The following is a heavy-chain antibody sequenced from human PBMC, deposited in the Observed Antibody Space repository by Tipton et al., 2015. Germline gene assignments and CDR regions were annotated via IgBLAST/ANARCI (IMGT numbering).Heavy chain of an antibody. CDR1: GGSVSSGSYY. J-gene: IGHJ6*02. V-gene: IGHV4-61*03. Sequence: TLSLTCTVSGGSVSSGSYYWSWIRQPPGKGLEWIGTISHSGSTHYNPSLKSRVSISLDTSKNHFSLSLTSVTAADTAIYYCARDLEHGMDVWGQGTTVTVSS. D-gene: IGHD5-24*01. CDR3: ARDLEHGMDV. CDR2: ISHSGST.